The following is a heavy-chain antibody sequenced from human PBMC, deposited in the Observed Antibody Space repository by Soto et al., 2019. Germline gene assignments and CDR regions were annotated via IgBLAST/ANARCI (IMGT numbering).Heavy chain of an antibody. CDR1: GFTFSSYG. J-gene: IGHJ4*02. Sequence: PGGSLRLSCAASGFTFSSYGMHWVRQAPGKGLEWVAVISYDGSNKYYADSVKGRFTISRDNSKNTLYLQMNSLRAEDTAVYYCAKDNTYYDILTGSQYYFDYWGQGTMVTVYS. V-gene: IGHV3-30*18. CDR2: ISYDGSNK. D-gene: IGHD3-9*01. CDR3: AKDNTYYDILTGSQYYFDY.